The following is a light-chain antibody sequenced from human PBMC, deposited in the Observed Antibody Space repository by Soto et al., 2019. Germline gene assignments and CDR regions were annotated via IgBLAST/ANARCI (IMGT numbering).Light chain of an antibody. CDR3: QQYNNWPWT. Sequence: EIVMTQSPGTLSVSPGERVTLSCRASQSVSSKLVWYQRKPGQAPRLLIYDSSTRATGMPGRFSGSGSGTEFTLTISGLQSEDFAVYYCQQYNNWPWTFGQGTKVDI. V-gene: IGKV3-15*01. CDR2: DSS. J-gene: IGKJ1*01. CDR1: QSVSSK.